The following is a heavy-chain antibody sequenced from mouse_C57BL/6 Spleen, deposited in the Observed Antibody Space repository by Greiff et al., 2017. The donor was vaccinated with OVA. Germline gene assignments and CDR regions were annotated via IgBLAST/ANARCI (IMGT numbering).Heavy chain of an antibody. CDR2: IDPETGGT. CDR3: TRWAHFYYYGSSYPMDY. V-gene: IGHV1-15*01. D-gene: IGHD1-1*01. J-gene: IGHJ4*01. CDR1: GYTFTDYE. Sequence: QVQLQQSGAELVRPGASVTLSCKASGYTFTDYEMHWVKQTPVHGLEWIGAIDPETGGTAYNQKFKGKAILTADKSSSTAYMELRSLTSEDSAVYYCTRWAHFYYYGSSYPMDYWGQGTSVTVSS.